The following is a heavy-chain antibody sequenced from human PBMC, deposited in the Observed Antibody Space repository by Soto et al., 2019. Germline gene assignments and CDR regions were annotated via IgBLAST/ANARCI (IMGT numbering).Heavy chain of an antibody. CDR3: ARDSLLHHYDILTGYQHDAFDI. CDR2: IYYSGST. J-gene: IGHJ3*02. D-gene: IGHD3-9*01. Sequence: SETLSLTCTGSGGSISSGGYYWSWIRQHPGKGLEWIGYIYYSGSTYYDPSLKSRVTISVDTSKNQFSLKLSSVTAADTAVYYCARDSLLHHYDILTGYQHDAFDIWGQGTMVTVSS. CDR1: GGSISSGGYY. V-gene: IGHV4-31*03.